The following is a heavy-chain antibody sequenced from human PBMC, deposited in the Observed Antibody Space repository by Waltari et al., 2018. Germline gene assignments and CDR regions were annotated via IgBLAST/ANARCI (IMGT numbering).Heavy chain of an antibody. Sequence: EVQLVESGGGLIKPGGSLRLSCAASGFSFSKAWMSWVRQAPGKGLEWVGRIKNKTDGGTTEYAAPVKSRFTISRDDSKNTLYLQMNSLKSEDTAVYYCWAVSFDYWGQGTLVTVSS. CDR1: GFSFSKAW. V-gene: IGHV3-15*01. J-gene: IGHJ4*02. D-gene: IGHD1-20*01. CDR3: WAVSFDY. CDR2: IKNKTDGGTT.